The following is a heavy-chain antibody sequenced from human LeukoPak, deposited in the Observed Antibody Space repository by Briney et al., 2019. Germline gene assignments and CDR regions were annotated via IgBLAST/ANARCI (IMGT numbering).Heavy chain of an antibody. CDR2: IYHSGST. V-gene: IGHV4-38-2*02. Sequence: PSETLSLTCTVSGYSISSGYYWGWIRQPPGKGLEWIGSIYHSGSTYYNPSLKSRVTISVDTSKNQFSLKLSSVTAADTAVYYCARRLGSGSYYNVLWYWGQGTLVTVSS. J-gene: IGHJ4*02. CDR3: ARRLGSGSYYNVLWY. CDR1: GYSISSGYY. D-gene: IGHD3-10*01.